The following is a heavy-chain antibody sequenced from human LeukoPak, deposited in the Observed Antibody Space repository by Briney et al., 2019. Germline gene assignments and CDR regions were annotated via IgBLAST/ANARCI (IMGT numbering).Heavy chain of an antibody. CDR2: IYPGDSDT. CDR1: GYSFTSYW. D-gene: IGHD2-15*01. Sequence: GESLKTSWKGSGYSFTSYWIGWVRQMPGKGLGWRRIIYPGDSDTRYSPSCQGQVPIPADKSINPAYLQWSSLKASDTATYYCARHLRYCSDDSCSYYFAYWGRGTLVTVSS. J-gene: IGHJ4*02. CDR3: ARHLRYCSDDSCSYYFAY. V-gene: IGHV5-51*01.